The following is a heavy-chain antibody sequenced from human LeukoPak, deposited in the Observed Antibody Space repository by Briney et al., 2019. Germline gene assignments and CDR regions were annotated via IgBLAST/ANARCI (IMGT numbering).Heavy chain of an antibody. CDR3: ATSSGGPRRAFDY. D-gene: IGHD2-15*01. CDR1: GFTVSSNY. J-gene: IGHJ4*02. CDR2: IYSGGST. Sequence: GGSLRLSCAASGFTVSSNYMSWVRQAPGKGLEWVSVIYSGGSTYYADSVKGRFTISRDDSKNTLYLQMNSLRAEDTAVYYCATSSGGPRRAFDYWGQGTLVTVSS. V-gene: IGHV3-53*01.